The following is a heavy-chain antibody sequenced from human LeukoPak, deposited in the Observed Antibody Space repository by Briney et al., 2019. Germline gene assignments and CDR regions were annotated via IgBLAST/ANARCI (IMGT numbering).Heavy chain of an antibody. J-gene: IGHJ6*02. Sequence: PGGSLRLSCAASGFTFSSYSMNWVRQAPGKGLEWVSYISSSSSTIYYADSVKGRFTISRDNAKNSLYLQMNSLRAEDTAVYYCARDLYYDFWSGTAYGMDVWGQGTTVTVSS. CDR3: ARDLYYDFWSGTAYGMDV. V-gene: IGHV3-48*01. D-gene: IGHD3-3*01. CDR1: GFTFSSYS. CDR2: ISSSSSTI.